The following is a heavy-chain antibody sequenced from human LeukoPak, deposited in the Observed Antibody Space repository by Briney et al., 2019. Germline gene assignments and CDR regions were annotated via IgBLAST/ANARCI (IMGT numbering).Heavy chain of an antibody. J-gene: IGHJ5*02. CDR3: PRLERHDYVPVWGGWFDL. CDR2: FDHSGRT. Sequence: SETLSLTCVVSGYSISSGYEWGWIRQPPGKGLEGIGGFDHSGRTLYNPSLKIRVPISVDTSKNQFSLQLCTVPATDTAVYYCPRLERHDYVPVWGGWFDLWGQGTLVTVSS. D-gene: IGHD3-16*01. CDR1: GYSISSGYE. V-gene: IGHV4-38-2*01.